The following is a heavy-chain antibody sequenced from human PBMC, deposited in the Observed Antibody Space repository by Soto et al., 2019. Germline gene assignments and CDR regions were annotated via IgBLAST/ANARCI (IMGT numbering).Heavy chain of an antibody. V-gene: IGHV3-33*01. J-gene: IGHJ6*02. CDR1: GFTFSSYG. D-gene: IGHD3-10*01. CDR3: ARDRVWFGELSGHDYYYGMDV. Sequence: QVQLVESGGGVVQPGRSLRLSCAASGFTFSSYGMHWVRQAPRKGLEWVAVIWYDGSNKYYADSVKGRFTISRDNSKNTLYLQMNSLRAEDTAVYYCARDRVWFGELSGHDYYYGMDVWGQGTTVTVSS. CDR2: IWYDGSNK.